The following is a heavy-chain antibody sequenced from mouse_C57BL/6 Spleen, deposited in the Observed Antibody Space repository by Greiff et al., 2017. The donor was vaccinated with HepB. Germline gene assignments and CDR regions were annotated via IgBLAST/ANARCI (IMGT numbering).Heavy chain of an antibody. CDR2: IYPGDGDT. D-gene: IGHD1-1*01. Sequence: QVQLKESGAELVKPGASVKISCKASGYAFSSYWMNWVKQRPGKGLEWIGQIYPGDGDTNYNGKFKGKATLTADKSSSTAYMQLSSLTSEDSAVYFCARSSYYGRAMDYWGQGTSVTVSS. CDR3: ARSSYYGRAMDY. J-gene: IGHJ4*01. CDR1: GYAFSSYW. V-gene: IGHV1-80*01.